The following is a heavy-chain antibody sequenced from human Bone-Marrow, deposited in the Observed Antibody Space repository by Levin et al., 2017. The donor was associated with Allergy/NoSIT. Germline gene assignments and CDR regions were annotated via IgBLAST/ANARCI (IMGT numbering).Heavy chain of an antibody. V-gene: IGHV3-48*03. J-gene: IGHJ4*02. CDR3: VRTSRRGDYLDF. Sequence: PGGSLRLSCAASGFTFSSFEMHWVRQTPGRGLEWAAYISSGAGYIITYAESVRGRFTISRDNAENSLHLQMINLRAEDSGVYYCVRTSRRGDYLDFWGQGTLVTVSS. D-gene: IGHD6-25*01. CDR2: ISSGAGYII. CDR1: GFTFSSFE.